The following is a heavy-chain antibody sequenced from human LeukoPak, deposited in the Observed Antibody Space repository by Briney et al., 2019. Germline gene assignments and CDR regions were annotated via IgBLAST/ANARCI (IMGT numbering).Heavy chain of an antibody. CDR3: AKVYATYYNWFDP. J-gene: IGHJ5*02. CDR2: ISYDGSNK. CDR1: GFTFSSYA. D-gene: IGHD2-8*01. V-gene: IGHV3-30-3*01. Sequence: GGSLRLSCAASGFTFSSYAMHWVRQAPGKGLEWVAVISYDGSNKYYADSVKGRFTISRDNSKNTLYLQMNSLRAEDTAVYYCAKVYATYYNWFDPWGQGTLVTVSS.